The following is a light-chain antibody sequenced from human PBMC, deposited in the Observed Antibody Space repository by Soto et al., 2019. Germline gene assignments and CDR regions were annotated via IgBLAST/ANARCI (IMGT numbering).Light chain of an antibody. CDR3: GTWDSSLSAVV. V-gene: IGLV1-51*02. J-gene: IGLJ2*01. Sequence: QAVVTQPPSVSAAPGPKVTISCSGSSSNIGNNYVSWYQQLPGTAPKLLIYENNKRPSGIPDRFSGAKSGTSATLGITGLQTGDEADYYCGTWDSSLSAVVFGGGTQLTVL. CDR2: ENN. CDR1: SSNIGNNY.